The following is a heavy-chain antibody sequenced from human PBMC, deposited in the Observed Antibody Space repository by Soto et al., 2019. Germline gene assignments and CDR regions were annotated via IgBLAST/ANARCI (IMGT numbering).Heavy chain of an antibody. V-gene: IGHV6-1*01. D-gene: IGHD6-13*01. CDR2: TYYRSKWYN. Sequence: SQTLSLTCAISGDSVSSNSAAWSWIRQSPSRGLEWLGRTYYRSKWYNDYAVSVKSRITINPDTSKNQFSLQLNSVTPEDTAVYYCARWGEGQQLVSSGMDVWGQGTTVTVSS. CDR3: ARWGEGQQLVSSGMDV. J-gene: IGHJ6*02. CDR1: GDSVSSNSAA.